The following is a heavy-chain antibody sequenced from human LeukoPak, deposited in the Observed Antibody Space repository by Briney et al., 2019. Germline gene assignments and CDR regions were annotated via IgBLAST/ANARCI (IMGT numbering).Heavy chain of an antibody. Sequence: GGSLRLSCAASGFTFSDYYMSWIRQAPGKGLEWVSYISRSGSTIYYADSVKGRFTISRDNAKNSLYLQMNSLRAEDTAVYYCARPNPKRAKMATIKGGFDYWGQGTLVTVSS. D-gene: IGHD5-24*01. CDR3: ARPNPKRAKMATIKGGFDY. J-gene: IGHJ4*02. CDR1: GFTFSDYY. V-gene: IGHV3-11*04. CDR2: ISRSGSTI.